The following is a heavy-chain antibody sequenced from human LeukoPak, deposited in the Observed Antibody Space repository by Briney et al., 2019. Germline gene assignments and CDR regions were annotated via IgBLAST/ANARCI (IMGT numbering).Heavy chain of an antibody. Sequence: PGRSLRLSCAASGFTFSNHGMHWVRQAPGKGLEWVAVIWYDGSNQYYADSVKGRFTISRDNSKNMVCLQMNSLRAEDTATYYCARWGDGKRFDYWGQGTLVTVSS. CDR3: ARWGDGKRFDY. J-gene: IGHJ4*02. V-gene: IGHV3-33*01. CDR2: IWYDGSNQ. D-gene: IGHD2-21*02. CDR1: GFTFSNHG.